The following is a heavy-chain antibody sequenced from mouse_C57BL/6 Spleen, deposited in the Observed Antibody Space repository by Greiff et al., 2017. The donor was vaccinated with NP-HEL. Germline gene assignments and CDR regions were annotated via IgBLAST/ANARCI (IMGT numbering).Heavy chain of an antibody. CDR2: ISSGSSTI. CDR3: ASEYGSTLYAMDY. Sequence: EVQRVESGGGLVKPGGSLKLSCAASGFTFSDYGMHWVRQAPEKGLEWVAYISSGSSTIYYADTVKGRFTISRDNAKNTLFLQMTSLRSEDTAMYYCASEYGSTLYAMDYWGQGTSVTVSS. D-gene: IGHD1-1*01. CDR1: GFTFSDYG. J-gene: IGHJ4*01. V-gene: IGHV5-17*01.